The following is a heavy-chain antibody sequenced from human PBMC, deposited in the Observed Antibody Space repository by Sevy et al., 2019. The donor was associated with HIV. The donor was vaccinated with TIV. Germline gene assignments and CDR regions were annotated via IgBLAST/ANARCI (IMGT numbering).Heavy chain of an antibody. CDR3: ARDFTEIYGMDV. CDR2: ISYDGSNK. CDR1: GLTLSSCG. V-gene: IGHV3-30*03. Sequence: GGSLRLSCAASGLTLSSCGMHWARQAPGKGLEWVAVISYDGSNKYYAESVKGRFTISRDTSKNTLYLQMNSLRAEDTAVYYCARDFTEIYGMDVWGQGTTVTVSS. J-gene: IGHJ6*02.